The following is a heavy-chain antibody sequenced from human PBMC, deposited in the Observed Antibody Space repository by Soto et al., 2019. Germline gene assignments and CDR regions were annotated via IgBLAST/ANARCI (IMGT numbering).Heavy chain of an antibody. CDR3: ARGSKTQDCSSTSCHAFDI. J-gene: IGHJ3*02. V-gene: IGHV4-34*01. D-gene: IGHD2-2*01. CDR2: INHSGST. Sequence: SETLCVSWAVEGGSFGGYGCSWIRQPPGKGLEWIGEINHSGSTNYNPSLKSRVTISVDTSKNQFSLKLSSVTAADTAVYYCARGSKTQDCSSTSCHAFDIWGQGTTVTVSS. CDR1: GGSFGGYG.